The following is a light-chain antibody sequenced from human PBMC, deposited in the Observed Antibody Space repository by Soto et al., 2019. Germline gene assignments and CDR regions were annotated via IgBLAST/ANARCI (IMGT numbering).Light chain of an antibody. J-gene: IGKJ2*01. Sequence: EIVLTQSPATLSLSPGERATLSCRASQSVSTYLAWYQQKPGQSPRLLIYDASNRGPGILPRFSGSGCGTDFTLTISSLEPEDFAAYYCQQRNNWPPRYSFGQGTKLEIK. CDR3: QQRNNWPPRYS. CDR1: QSVSTY. V-gene: IGKV3-11*01. CDR2: DAS.